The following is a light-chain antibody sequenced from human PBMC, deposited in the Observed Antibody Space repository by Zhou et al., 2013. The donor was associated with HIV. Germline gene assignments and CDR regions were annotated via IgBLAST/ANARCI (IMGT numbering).Light chain of an antibody. Sequence: DIQMTQSPSSLSASVGDRVTITCQASQDISNYLNWYHQKPGKAPKLLIYDASNLETGVPSRFSGSGSGTDFTFTISSLQPEDIATYYCQQYDNIPTFGGGTRVEIK. J-gene: IGKJ4*01. V-gene: IGKV1-33*01. CDR1: QDISNY. CDR3: QQYDNIPT. CDR2: DAS.